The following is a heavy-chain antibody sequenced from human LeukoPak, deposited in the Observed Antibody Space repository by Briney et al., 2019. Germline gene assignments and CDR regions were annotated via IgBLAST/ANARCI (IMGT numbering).Heavy chain of an antibody. CDR1: GFTFSSYA. CDR3: AKDDSAGTLVD. CDR2: ISGSGGST. V-gene: IGHV3-23*01. D-gene: IGHD4/OR15-4a*01. J-gene: IGHJ4*02. Sequence: PGGSLRLSCAASGFTFSSYATSWVRQAPEKGLEWVSAISGSGGSTYYADSVKGRFTISRDNSKNTLYLQMNSLRAEDTAVYYCAKDDSAGTLVDWGQGTLVTVSS.